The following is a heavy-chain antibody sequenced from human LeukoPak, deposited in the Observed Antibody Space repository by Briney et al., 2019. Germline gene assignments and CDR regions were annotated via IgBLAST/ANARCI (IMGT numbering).Heavy chain of an antibody. Sequence: ASVKVSCKASGYTFTRYGISWVRQAPGQGLEWMGWISVYNGNTNYAQKLQGRVTMTTDTSTSTAYMELRSLRSDDTAVYYCARDSRWLQSPRYFDYWGQGTLVTVSS. V-gene: IGHV1-18*01. CDR1: GYTFTRYG. CDR3: ARDSRWLQSPRYFDY. D-gene: IGHD5-24*01. J-gene: IGHJ4*02. CDR2: ISVYNGNT.